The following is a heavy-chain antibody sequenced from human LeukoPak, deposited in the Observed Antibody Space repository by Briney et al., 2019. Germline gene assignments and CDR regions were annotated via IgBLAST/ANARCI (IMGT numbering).Heavy chain of an antibody. Sequence: GASVKVSCKVSGYTLTELSMHWVRQAPGKGLEWMGGFDSEDGETIYAQKFQGRVTMTEDTSTDTAYMELSSLRSEDTAVYYCATKVPRYYDSSGYWGELDYWGQGTLVTVSS. CDR1: GYTLTELS. CDR3: ATKVPRYYDSSGYWGELDY. CDR2: FDSEDGET. V-gene: IGHV1-24*01. D-gene: IGHD3-22*01. J-gene: IGHJ4*02.